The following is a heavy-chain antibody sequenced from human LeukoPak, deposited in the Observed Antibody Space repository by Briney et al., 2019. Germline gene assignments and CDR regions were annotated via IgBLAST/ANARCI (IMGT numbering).Heavy chain of an antibody. V-gene: IGHV3-11*01. CDR2: ISSSGSTI. J-gene: IGHJ4*02. CDR3: ASNYHEYSSSPDDY. CDR1: GFTFSDYY. D-gene: IGHD6-6*01. Sequence: PGGSLRLSCAASGFTFSDYYMSWIRQAPGKGLEWVSYISSSGSTIYYADSVKGRFTISRDNSKNTLYLRMNSLRAEDTAVYYCASNYHEYSSSPDDYWGQGTLVTVSS.